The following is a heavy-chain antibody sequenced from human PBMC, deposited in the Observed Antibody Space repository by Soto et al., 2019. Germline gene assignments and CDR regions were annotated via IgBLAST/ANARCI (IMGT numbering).Heavy chain of an antibody. Sequence: ASVKVSCKASGYTFTSYAMHWVRQAPGQRLEWMGWINAGNGNTKYSQKFQGRVTITRDTSASTAYMELSSLRSEDTTVYYCARMGPYYGPSDYWGQGTLVTVSS. CDR3: ARMGPYYGPSDY. CDR1: GYTFTSYA. CDR2: INAGNGNT. J-gene: IGHJ4*02. D-gene: IGHD3-22*01. V-gene: IGHV1-3*01.